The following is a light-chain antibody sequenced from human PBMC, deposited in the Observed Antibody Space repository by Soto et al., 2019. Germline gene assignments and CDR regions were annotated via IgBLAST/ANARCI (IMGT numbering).Light chain of an antibody. CDR3: ATWDDSLSGHYV. CDR2: SNN. CDR1: SSNIGSNY. Sequence: QSVLTQPPSASGTPVQRVTISCSGSSSNIGSNYVCWYQHLPGTAPKLLLYSNNQRPSGVPDRFSGSKSGTSAALAISGLRSEDEADYYCATWDDSLSGHYVFGTGTKLTVL. J-gene: IGLJ1*01. V-gene: IGLV1-47*02.